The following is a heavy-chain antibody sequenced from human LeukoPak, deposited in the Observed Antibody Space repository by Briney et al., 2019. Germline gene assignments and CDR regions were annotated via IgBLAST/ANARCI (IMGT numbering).Heavy chain of an antibody. J-gene: IGHJ4*02. D-gene: IGHD1-1*01. Sequence: GGSLRLSCAASGFTFSDHYMDWVRQAPGEGLEWVGRTRNKANSYTTEYAASVKGRFTISRDDSKNSLYLQMNSLKTEDTAVYYCASLDLRNWVDYWGQGTLVTVSS. CDR3: ASLDLRNWVDY. CDR1: GFTFSDHY. V-gene: IGHV3-72*01. CDR2: TRNKANSYTT.